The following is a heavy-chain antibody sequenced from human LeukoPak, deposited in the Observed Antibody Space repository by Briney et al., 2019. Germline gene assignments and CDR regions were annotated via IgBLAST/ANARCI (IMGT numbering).Heavy chain of an antibody. V-gene: IGHV3-48*03. CDR1: GFTFSSYE. CDR3: ARDPSGSYSGDY. CDR2: ISSSGSTI. Sequence: GGSLRLSCAASGFTFSSYEMNWVRQAPGKGLEWVSYISSSGSTIYYADSVKGRFTISRDNAKNSLYLQMNSLRAEDTAVYYCARDPSGSYSGDYWGQGTLVTVSS. D-gene: IGHD1-26*01. J-gene: IGHJ4*02.